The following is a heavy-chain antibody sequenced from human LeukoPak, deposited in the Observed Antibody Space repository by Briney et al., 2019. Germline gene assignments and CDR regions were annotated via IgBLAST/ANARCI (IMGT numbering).Heavy chain of an antibody. CDR2: ISSNGGST. J-gene: IGHJ3*02. V-gene: IGHV3-64*01. Sequence: GGSLRLSCAAYGFTFSSYAMHWVRQAPGKGLEYVSAISSNGGSTYYANSVKGRFTISRDNSKNTLYLQMGSLRAEDMAVYYCAREAGDDGRAFDIWGQGTMVTVSS. CDR1: GFTFSSYA. D-gene: IGHD3-16*01. CDR3: AREAGDDGRAFDI.